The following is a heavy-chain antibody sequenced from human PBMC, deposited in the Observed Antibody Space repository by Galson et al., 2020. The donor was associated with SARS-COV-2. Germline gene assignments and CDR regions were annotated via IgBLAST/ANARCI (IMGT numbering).Heavy chain of an antibody. D-gene: IGHD3-10*01. CDR3: AKVNVRWFGEEYCQH. V-gene: IGHV3-30*18. Sequence: GSLRPPCAASGFNFSSHGMHWVRPAPGKGLEWVALLSYDGSNKNYADSVKGRFTISRDNSKNTLFLQMNSLRTEDTAVYYCAKVNVRWFGEEYCQHWGQGTLVTVSS. CDR2: LSYDGSNK. CDR1: GFNFSSHG. J-gene: IGHJ1*01.